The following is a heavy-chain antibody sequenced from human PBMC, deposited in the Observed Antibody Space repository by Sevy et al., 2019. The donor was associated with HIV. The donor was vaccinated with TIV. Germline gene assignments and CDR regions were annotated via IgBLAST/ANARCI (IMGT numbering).Heavy chain of an antibody. J-gene: IGHJ6*02. CDR3: AKATEKYGSYVYDYGMAV. CDR1: GFTFDDYA. Sequence: GESLKISCAASGFTFDDYAMHWVRQAPGKGLEWVSLISWDGGSTYYADSVKGQFTISRDNSKNSLYLQMNSLRAEDTALYYCAKATEKYGSYVYDYGMAVWGQGTTVTASS. CDR2: ISWDGGST. V-gene: IGHV3-43D*03. D-gene: IGHD2-15*01.